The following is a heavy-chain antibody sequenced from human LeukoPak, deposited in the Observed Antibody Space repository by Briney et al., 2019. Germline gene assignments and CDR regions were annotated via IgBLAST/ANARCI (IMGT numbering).Heavy chain of an antibody. D-gene: IGHD3-3*01. V-gene: IGHV1-18*01. CDR1: GYTFTSYG. Sequence: ASVKVSCKASGYTFTSYGISWVRQAPGQGLEWMGWISAYNGNTNYAQKLQGRVTMTTETSTSTAYMELRSLRSDDTAVYYCAREAYDFWTSSMDVWGQGTTVTVSS. J-gene: IGHJ6*02. CDR3: AREAYDFWTSSMDV. CDR2: ISAYNGNT.